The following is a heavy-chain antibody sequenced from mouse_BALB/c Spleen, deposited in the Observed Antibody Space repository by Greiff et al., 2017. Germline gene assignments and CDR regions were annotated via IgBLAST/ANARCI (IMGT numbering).Heavy chain of an antibody. Sequence: EVNVVESGGGLVQPGGSLKLSCAASGFTFSSYGMSWVRQTPDKRLELVATINSNGGSTYYPDSVKGRFTISRDNAKNTLYLQMSSLKSEDTAMYYCARDAHYGNYFDYWGQGTTLTVSS. CDR1: GFTFSSYG. CDR2: INSNGGST. V-gene: IGHV5-6-3*01. D-gene: IGHD2-1*01. CDR3: ARDAHYGNYFDY. J-gene: IGHJ2*01.